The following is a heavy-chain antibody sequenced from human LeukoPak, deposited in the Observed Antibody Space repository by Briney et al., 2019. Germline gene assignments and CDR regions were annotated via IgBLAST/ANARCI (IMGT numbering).Heavy chain of an antibody. D-gene: IGHD3-9*01. CDR1: GFSFSSYW. CDR3: ARDARYNIDV. Sequence: TGGSLRLSCAASGFSFSSYWMHWVRQAPGKGLVWVSRIISDGTSATYADSVKGRFTMSRDNAKNTLYLEMNSLRADDTAMYYCARDARYNIDVWGQGTTVTVSS. J-gene: IGHJ6*02. V-gene: IGHV3-74*01. CDR2: IISDGTSA.